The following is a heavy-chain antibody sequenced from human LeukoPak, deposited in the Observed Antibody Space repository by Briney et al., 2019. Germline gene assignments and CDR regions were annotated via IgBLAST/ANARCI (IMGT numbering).Heavy chain of an antibody. CDR3: AKDPGSSSWSSWGYYYYGMDV. V-gene: IGHV3-23*01. CDR1: GFTFSSYA. J-gene: IGHJ6*02. CDR2: ISCRGGST. D-gene: IGHD6-13*01. Sequence: GGSLRLSCAASGFTFSSYAMSGVRQAPGKGLECVSAISCRGGSTYYADSVKGRFTISRDNSKNTLYLQMNSLRAEDTAVYYCAKDPGSSSWSSWGYYYYGMDVWGQGTTVTVSS.